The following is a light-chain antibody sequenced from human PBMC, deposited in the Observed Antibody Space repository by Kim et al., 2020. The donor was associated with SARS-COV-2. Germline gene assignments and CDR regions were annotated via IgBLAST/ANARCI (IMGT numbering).Light chain of an antibody. CDR3: NSRDSSGNPWV. V-gene: IGLV3-19*01. Sequence: LGQTVRITCQADSLRSYYASWYQQKPGQAPVLVIYGKNNRPSGIPDRFSGSSSGNTASLTITGAQAEDEADYYCNSRDSSGNPWVFGGGTQLTVL. CDR1: SLRSYY. CDR2: GKN. J-gene: IGLJ3*02.